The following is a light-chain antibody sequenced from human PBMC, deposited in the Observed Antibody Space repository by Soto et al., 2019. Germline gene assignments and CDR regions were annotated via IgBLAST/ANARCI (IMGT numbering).Light chain of an antibody. Sequence: EIVLTQSPGTLSLSPGERATLPCRASQSVSSSYLAWYQQKPGQAPRLLIYGASSRATGIPDRFSGSGSGTDFTLTVNSLQAEDFATYYCQQSYTSPTTFGQGTRLEIK. V-gene: IGKV3-20*01. J-gene: IGKJ5*01. CDR1: QSVSSSY. CDR2: GAS. CDR3: QQSYTSPTT.